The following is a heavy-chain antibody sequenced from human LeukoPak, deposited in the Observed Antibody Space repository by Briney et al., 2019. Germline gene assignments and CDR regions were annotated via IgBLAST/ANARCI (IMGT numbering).Heavy chain of an antibody. CDR1: GFTFSSHT. D-gene: IGHD6-19*01. J-gene: IGHJ3*02. CDR2: VSNDGDNT. CDR3: ARGSLAVAGTRKRSDAFDI. V-gene: IGHV3-30-3*01. Sequence: GGSPRLSCAASGFTFSSHTMHWVRQAPGKGLEWVAVVSNDGDNTYYADSVKGRFTISRDNSKNTLYLQMNSLRVEDTAVYYCARGSLAVAGTRKRSDAFDIWGQGTMVTVSS.